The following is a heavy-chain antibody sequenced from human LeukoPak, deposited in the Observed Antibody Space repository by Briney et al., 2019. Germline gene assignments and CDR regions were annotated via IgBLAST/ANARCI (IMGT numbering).Heavy chain of an antibody. CDR2: IIPIFGTA. CDR3: ARDKMWWPTGPRYFQH. D-gene: IGHD2-21*01. Sequence: ASVKVSCKASGGTFSSYAISWVRQAPGQGLEWMGGIIPIFGTANYAQKFQGRVTITADKSTSTAYMELSSLRSEDTAVYYCARDKMWWPTGPRYFQHWGQGTLVTVSS. J-gene: IGHJ1*01. V-gene: IGHV1-69*06. CDR1: GGTFSSYA.